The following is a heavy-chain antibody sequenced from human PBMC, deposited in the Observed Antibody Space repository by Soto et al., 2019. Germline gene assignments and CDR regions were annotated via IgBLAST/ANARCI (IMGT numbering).Heavy chain of an antibody. D-gene: IGHD3-16*02. J-gene: IGHJ4*02. CDR3: ARDRPGDYDYVWGSYRSRYFDY. V-gene: IGHV1-46*01. CDR2: INPSGGST. CDR1: GYTFTSYY. Sequence: ASVKVSCKASGYTFTSYYMHWVRQAPGQGLERMGIINPSGGSTSYEQKFQGRVSMTRDTSTSTVYMELSSLRSEDTAVYYCARDRPGDYDYVWGSYRSRYFDYWGQGTLVTVSS.